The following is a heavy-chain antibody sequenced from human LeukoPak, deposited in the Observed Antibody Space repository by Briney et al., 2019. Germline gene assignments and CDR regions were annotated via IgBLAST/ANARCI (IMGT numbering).Heavy chain of an antibody. CDR3: ARGDAGIAVAGGRNWFDP. J-gene: IGHJ5*02. CDR2: IIPILGIA. CDR1: GGTFSSYA. Sequence: ASVKVSCKASGGTFSSYAISWVRQAPGQGLEWMGRIIPILGIANYAQKFQGRVTITADKSTSTAYMELSSLRSEDTAVYYCARGDAGIAVAGGRNWFDPWGQGTLVTVSS. V-gene: IGHV1-69*04. D-gene: IGHD6-19*01.